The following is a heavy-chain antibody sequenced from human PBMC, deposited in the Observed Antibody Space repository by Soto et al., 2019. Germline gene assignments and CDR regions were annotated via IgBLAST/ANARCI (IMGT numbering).Heavy chain of an antibody. CDR2: IIPILGIA. CDR3: ASTFRGYSYGFHYYGMDV. CDR1: GGTFSSYT. Sequence: SVKVSCKSSGGTFSSYTISWVRQAPGQGLEWMGRIIPILGIANYAQKFQGWVTMTRDTSISTAYMELSRLRSDDTAVYYCASTFRGYSYGFHYYGMDVWGQGTTVTVSS. V-gene: IGHV1-69*02. D-gene: IGHD5-18*01. J-gene: IGHJ6*02.